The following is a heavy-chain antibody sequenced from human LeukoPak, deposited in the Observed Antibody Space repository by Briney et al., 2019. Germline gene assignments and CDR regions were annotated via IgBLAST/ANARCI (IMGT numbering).Heavy chain of an antibody. Sequence: SETLSLTCTVSGGSISSYYWSWIRQPPGKGLEWIGYIYYSGSTNYNPSLKSRVTISVDTSKNQFSLKLSSVTAADTAVYYCARGGRTIAVAAYYFDYWGQGTLVTVSS. CDR3: ARGGRTIAVAAYYFDY. V-gene: IGHV4-59*08. CDR1: GGSISSYY. D-gene: IGHD6-19*01. J-gene: IGHJ4*02. CDR2: IYYSGST.